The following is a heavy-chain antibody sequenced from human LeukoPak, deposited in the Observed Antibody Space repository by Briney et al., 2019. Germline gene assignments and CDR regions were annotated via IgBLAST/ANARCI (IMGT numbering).Heavy chain of an antibody. CDR1: GFTFSSYG. CDR3: AKTNGIVVVVAVLDY. J-gene: IGHJ4*02. Sequence: GGSLRLSCAASGFTFSSYGMHWVRQAPGKGLEWVAVISYDGSNKYYADSVKGRFTISRDNSKNTLYLQMNSLRAEDTAVYYCAKTNGIVVVVAVLDYSGQGTLVTVSS. CDR2: ISYDGSNK. V-gene: IGHV3-30*18. D-gene: IGHD2-15*01.